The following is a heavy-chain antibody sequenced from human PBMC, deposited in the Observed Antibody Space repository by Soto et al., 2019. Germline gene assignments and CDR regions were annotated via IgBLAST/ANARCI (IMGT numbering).Heavy chain of an antibody. Sequence: QITLKESGPTLVKPTQTLTLTCTFSGFSLSTSGVGVGWIRQPPGKALEWLALIYWDDDKRYSPSLKSRLTITKYTSKNQVVLTMTNMDPVDTATYYCALTYYYDSSGYYDDAFDIWGQGTMVTVSS. CDR1: GFSLSTSGVG. V-gene: IGHV2-5*02. CDR2: IYWDDDK. D-gene: IGHD3-22*01. J-gene: IGHJ3*02. CDR3: ALTYYYDSSGYYDDAFDI.